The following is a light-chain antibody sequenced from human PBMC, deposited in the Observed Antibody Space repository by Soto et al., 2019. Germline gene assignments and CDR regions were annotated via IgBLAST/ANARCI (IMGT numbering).Light chain of an antibody. V-gene: IGLV2-23*02. Sequence: QSVLTQPASVSGSPGQSITISCTGTSSDVGNYNLVSWYQQHPGKAPKLMIYDVSKRPSGVSNRFSGSKSGNTASLTISGLQADDEADYYCCSYAGDSYAFGTGTKVSVL. J-gene: IGLJ1*01. CDR3: CSYAGDSYA. CDR2: DVS. CDR1: SSDVGNYNL.